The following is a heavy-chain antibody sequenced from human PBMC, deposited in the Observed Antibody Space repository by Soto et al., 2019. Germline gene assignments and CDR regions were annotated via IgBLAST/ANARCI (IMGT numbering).Heavy chain of an antibody. CDR1: GSSISKFY. CDR3: ATQGQVPYFEF. V-gene: IGHV3-7*05. J-gene: IGHJ4*02. CDR2: ISPGGSEK. Sequence: GGSLRLSCAASGSSISKFYVSWVRQAPGKGLEWVANISPGGSEKNDGDSVKGRFTISRDNAKNSVYLQMNSLRAEDTAVYYCATQGQVPYFEFWGQGTPVTVSS.